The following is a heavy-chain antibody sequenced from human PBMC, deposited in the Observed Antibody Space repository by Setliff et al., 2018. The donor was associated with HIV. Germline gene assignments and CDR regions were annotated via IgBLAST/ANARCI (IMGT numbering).Heavy chain of an antibody. CDR2: ISAYNGNT. V-gene: IGHV1-18*01. Sequence: ASVKVSCKASGYTFTSYAMNWVRQAPGQGLEWMGWISAYNGNTNYAQKLQGRVTMTTDTSTSTAYMELRSLRSDDTAVYYCARDVDYTDAFDIWGQGTMVTVSS. J-gene: IGHJ3*02. CDR3: ARDVDYTDAFDI. CDR1: GYTFTSYA. D-gene: IGHD4-4*01.